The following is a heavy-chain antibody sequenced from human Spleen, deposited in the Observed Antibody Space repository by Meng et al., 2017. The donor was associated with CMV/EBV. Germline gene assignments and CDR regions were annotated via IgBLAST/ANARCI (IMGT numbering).Heavy chain of an antibody. CDR3: ARNGIFGVVTLTDAFDL. CDR1: PFRSYA. Sequence: PFRSYAIRWVRQAPGQGLEWVGGIIPVLGTTRYAQKFQGRVTISTGESTGTVYMEVSSLTSEDTAMYYCARNGIFGVVTLTDAFDLWGQGTMVTVSS. V-gene: IGHV1-69*05. J-gene: IGHJ3*01. D-gene: IGHD3-3*01. CDR2: IIPVLGTT.